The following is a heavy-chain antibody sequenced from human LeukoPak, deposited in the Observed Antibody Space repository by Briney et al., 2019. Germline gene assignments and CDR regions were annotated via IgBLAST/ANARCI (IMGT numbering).Heavy chain of an antibody. D-gene: IGHD2-8*01. CDR2: IYHSGST. Sequence: PSETLPLTCAVSGGSISSGGYSWSWIRQPPGKGLEWIGYIYHSGSTYYNPSLKSRVTISVDRSKNQFSLKLSSVTAAGTAVYYCARTKGSGAFDIWGRGTMVTVSS. J-gene: IGHJ3*02. CDR1: GGSISSGGYS. V-gene: IGHV4-30-2*01. CDR3: ARTKGSGAFDI.